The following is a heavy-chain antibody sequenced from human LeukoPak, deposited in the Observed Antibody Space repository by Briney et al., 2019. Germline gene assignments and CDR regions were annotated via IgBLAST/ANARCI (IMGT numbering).Heavy chain of an antibody. CDR1: GYTFTSYG. J-gene: IGHJ6*02. CDR3: ARAAVAWSYYYYGMDV. CDR2: ISAYNGNT. D-gene: IGHD6-19*01. Sequence: GASVTVSCTASGYTFTSYGISWVRQAPGQGLEWMGWISAYNGNTNYAQKLQGRVTMSTDTSTSTAYMELRSLRSDDTAVYYCARAAVAWSYYYYGMDVWGQGTTVTVSS. V-gene: IGHV1-18*01.